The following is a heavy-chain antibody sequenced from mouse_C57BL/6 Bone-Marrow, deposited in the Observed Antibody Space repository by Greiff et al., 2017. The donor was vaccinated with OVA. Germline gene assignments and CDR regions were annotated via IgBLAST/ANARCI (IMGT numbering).Heavy chain of an antibody. V-gene: IGHV1-55*01. D-gene: IGHD1-1*01. CDR2: IYPGSGRT. Sequence: QVQLQQPGAELVKPGASVKMSCKASGYTFTSYWITWVKQGPGQGLEWIGDIYPGSGRTNYNEKFKSTATLTVDTSSSTAYRQLSSLTSDDTAVYYAARAGITTVEGDFAMDYWGQGTSVTVSS. CDR3: ARAGITTVEGDFAMDY. CDR1: GYTFTSYW. J-gene: IGHJ4*01.